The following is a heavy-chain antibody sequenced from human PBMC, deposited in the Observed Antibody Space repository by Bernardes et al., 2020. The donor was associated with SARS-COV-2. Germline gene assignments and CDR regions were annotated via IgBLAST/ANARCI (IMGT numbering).Heavy chain of an antibody. CDR1: GGSISSYY. CDR3: ARQDIGAIFGVVITPAGMDV. Sequence: EPLSLTCTVSGGSISSYYWSWIRPPPGKGLEWIGYIYYSGSTNYNPSLKSRVTISVDTSKNQFSLKLSSVTAADTAVYYCARQDIGAIFGVVITPAGMDVWGQGTTVTVSS. V-gene: IGHV4-59*08. D-gene: IGHD3-3*01. J-gene: IGHJ6*02. CDR2: IYYSGST.